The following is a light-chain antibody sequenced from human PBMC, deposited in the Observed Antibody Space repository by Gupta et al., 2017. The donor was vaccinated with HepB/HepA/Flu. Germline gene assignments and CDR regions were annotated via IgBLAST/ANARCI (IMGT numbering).Light chain of an antibody. CDR1: QSVGTD. CDR2: FAS. J-gene: IGKJ4*01. V-gene: IGKV6-21*01. Sequence: VLTQSPDFQSVSPEGKVTITCRASQSVGTDLHWYQQKPGQSPMLLIKFASQSLSGVPPRIIGSGSGTYFTLTISSPRAEDAATYYCHQSDVLPLTFGGGTKVEIK. CDR3: HQSDVLPLT.